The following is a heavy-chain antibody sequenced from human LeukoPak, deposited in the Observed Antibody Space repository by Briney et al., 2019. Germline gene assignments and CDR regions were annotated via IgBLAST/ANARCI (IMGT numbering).Heavy chain of an antibody. Sequence: PSETLSLTCAVYGGSFSGYYWSWIRQPPGKGLEWIGEINHSGSTNYNPSLKSRVTISVDTSKNQFSLKLSSVTAADTAVYYCASHYYGSGSSSLDYWGQGTLVTVSS. V-gene: IGHV4-34*01. CDR3: ASHYYGSGSSSLDY. D-gene: IGHD3-10*01. J-gene: IGHJ4*02. CDR1: GGSFSGYY. CDR2: INHSGST.